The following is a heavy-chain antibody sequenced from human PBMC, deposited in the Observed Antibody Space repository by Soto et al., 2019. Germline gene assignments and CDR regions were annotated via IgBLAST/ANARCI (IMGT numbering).Heavy chain of an antibody. CDR3: AGHYYDSSGYYYEGGDFDY. CDR1: GGTFSSYA. V-gene: IGHV1-69*13. CDR2: IIPIFGTA. Sequence: SVKVSCKASGGTFSSYAISWVRQAPGQGLEWMGGIIPIFGTANYAQKFQGRVTITADESTSTAYMELSSLRSEDTAVYYCAGHYYDSSGYYYEGGDFDYWGQGTLVTVSS. D-gene: IGHD3-22*01. J-gene: IGHJ4*02.